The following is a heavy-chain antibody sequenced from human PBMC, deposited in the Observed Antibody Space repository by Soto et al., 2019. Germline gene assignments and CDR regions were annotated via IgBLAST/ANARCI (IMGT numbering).Heavy chain of an antibody. D-gene: IGHD2-21*02. Sequence: PSETLSLTCTVSGGSVSSGSYYWSWIRQPPGKGLEWIGYIFYRGSTKYNPSLKNRVTISVDTSKNQFSLKLSSVTAADTAVYYCTRDGDCYSPPPWGQGTLVTVSS. CDR2: IFYRGST. V-gene: IGHV4-61*01. CDR3: TRDGDCYSPPP. J-gene: IGHJ5*02. CDR1: GGSVSSGSYY.